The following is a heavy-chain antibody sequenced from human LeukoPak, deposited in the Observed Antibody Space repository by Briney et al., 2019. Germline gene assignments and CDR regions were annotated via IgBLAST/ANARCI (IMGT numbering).Heavy chain of an antibody. Sequence: SETLSLTCAVYGGSFSGYYWSWIRQPPGKGLEWIGEINHSGSTNYNPSLKSRVTISVDTSKNQFSLKLSSVTAADTAVYYCARAGSEWELLEWGQGTLVTVSS. V-gene: IGHV4-34*01. CDR1: GGSFSGYY. CDR2: INHSGST. CDR3: ARAGSEWELLE. J-gene: IGHJ4*02. D-gene: IGHD1-26*01.